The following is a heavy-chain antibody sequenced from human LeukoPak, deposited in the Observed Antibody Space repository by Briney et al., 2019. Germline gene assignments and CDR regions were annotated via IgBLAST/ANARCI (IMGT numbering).Heavy chain of an antibody. J-gene: IGHJ4*02. CDR1: GGSFSGYY. V-gene: IGHV4-34*01. D-gene: IGHD1-26*01. CDR2: INHSGST. CDR3: ARGQSIVGATGDY. Sequence: SETLSLTCAVYGGSFSGYYWSWIRQPPGKGLEWIGEINHSGSTNYNPSLKSRVTMSVDTSKNQFSPKLSSVTAADTAVYYCARGQSIVGATGDYWGQGTLVTVSS.